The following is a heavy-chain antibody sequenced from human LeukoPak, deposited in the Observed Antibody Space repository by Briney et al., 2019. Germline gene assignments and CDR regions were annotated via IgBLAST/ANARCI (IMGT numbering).Heavy chain of an antibody. V-gene: IGHV3-23*01. CDR3: AKAYLSYYFDY. D-gene: IGHD6-6*01. CDR2: ISDSGGST. CDR1: GFTFSSYA. Sequence: GGSLRLSCAASGFTFSSYAMSWVRQAPGKGLEWVSGISDSGGSTYYADSVKGRFTISRDNSKNTLYLQMNSLRAEDTAVYYCAKAYLSYYFDYWGQGTLVTVSS. J-gene: IGHJ4*02.